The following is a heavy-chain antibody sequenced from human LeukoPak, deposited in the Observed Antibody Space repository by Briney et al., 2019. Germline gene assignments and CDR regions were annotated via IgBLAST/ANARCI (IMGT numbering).Heavy chain of an antibody. CDR1: GFSFNIYA. J-gene: IGHJ5*02. V-gene: IGHV3-23*01. CDR3: AKDKYYGSGSYPSWFDP. Sequence: GGSLRLSCAASGFSFNIYAMGWVRQAPGKGLEWVSVGSGSVDKHYADSVKGRFTISRDNSKNTLYLQMNSLRAEDTAVYYCAKDKYYGSGSYPSWFDPWGQGTLVTVSS. D-gene: IGHD3-10*01. CDR2: GSGSVDK.